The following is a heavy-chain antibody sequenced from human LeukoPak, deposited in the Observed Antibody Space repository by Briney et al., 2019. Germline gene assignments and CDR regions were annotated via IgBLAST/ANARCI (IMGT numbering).Heavy chain of an antibody. CDR2: IIPIFGTA. CDR3: ARGRRGYYYTNFDY. V-gene: IGHV1-69*05. CDR1: GGTFSNYA. J-gene: IGHJ4*02. D-gene: IGHD3-22*01. Sequence: SVKVSCKASGGTFSNYAISWVRQAPGRGLEWMGGIIPIFGTANYAQRFQGRVTITTDESTSTAYMELSSLRSEDTAVYYCARGRRGYYYTNFDYWGQGTLVTVSS.